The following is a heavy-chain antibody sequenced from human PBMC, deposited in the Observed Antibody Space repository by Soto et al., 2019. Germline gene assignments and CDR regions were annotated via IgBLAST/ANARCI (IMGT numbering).Heavy chain of an antibody. CDR3: AKLYWNPRYFDY. V-gene: IGHV3-23*01. CDR2: ITDSGGST. Sequence: GGSLRLSCAASGFTFSSVAMAWVRQAPGKGLEWVSRITDSGGSTDYADSVKGRFTISRDNSRNTLYLQMNSLRADDTAVYYCAKLYWNPRYFDYWGQGTRVTVS. J-gene: IGHJ4*02. CDR1: GFTFSSVA. D-gene: IGHD1-1*01.